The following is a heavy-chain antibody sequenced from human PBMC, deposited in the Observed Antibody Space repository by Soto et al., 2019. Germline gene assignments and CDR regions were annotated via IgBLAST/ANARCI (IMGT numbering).Heavy chain of an antibody. Sequence: QLQLQESGSGLVKPSQTLSLTCAVSGGSISSGGYSWSWIRQPPGKGLEWIGYIYHSGSTYYNPSLKSRVTISVDRSKNQFSLKLSSVTAADTAVYYCARESRYYDSSGYARPLVYWGQGTLVTVSS. CDR3: ARESRYYDSSGYARPLVY. J-gene: IGHJ4*02. D-gene: IGHD3-22*01. V-gene: IGHV4-30-2*01. CDR2: IYHSGST. CDR1: GGSISSGGYS.